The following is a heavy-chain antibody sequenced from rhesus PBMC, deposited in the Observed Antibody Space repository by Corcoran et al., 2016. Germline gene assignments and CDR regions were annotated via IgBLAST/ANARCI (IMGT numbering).Heavy chain of an antibody. CDR2: IYSNTEST. V-gene: IGHV4S18*01. D-gene: IGHD1-44*01. CDR3: ARGGGNYG. Sequence: QVQLQESGPGLVKPSETLSLTCAVSGGSISRSNWWGWIRQPPGKGMEWIGGIYSNTESTNYNPSLKNRVTISKDTSKNQFSLKLSSVTAADTAVYYCARGGGNYGWGQGVLVTVSS. CDR1: GGSISRSNW. J-gene: IGHJ4*01.